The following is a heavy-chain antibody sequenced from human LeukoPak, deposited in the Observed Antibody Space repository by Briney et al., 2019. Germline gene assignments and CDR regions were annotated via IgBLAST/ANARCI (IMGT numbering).Heavy chain of an antibody. D-gene: IGHD5-24*01. CDR1: VGSFSSYS. CDR2: RIPILGTT. Sequence: ASVKVSCKASVGSFSSYSISWVRQAPRQGLEWMGGRIPILGTTNLAQKFQGRLTITADESTSTAYMELNGLRVDDTAVYYCAREGPVGTDGFWGQGTLVTVSS. V-gene: IGHV1-69*13. CDR3: AREGPVGTDGF. J-gene: IGHJ1*01.